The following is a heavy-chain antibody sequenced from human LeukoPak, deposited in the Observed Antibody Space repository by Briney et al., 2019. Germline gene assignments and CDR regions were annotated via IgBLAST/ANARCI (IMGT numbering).Heavy chain of an antibody. V-gene: IGHV3-7*03. Sequence: GGTLRLSCTASGFTFSNFCMGWVRQPPGKGLECVANIKQDGSANYYEDSVKGRFTISRDNAKNSLVLQMNSLDVEDTASYCCATAARGQVVGESYWGQGSPV. CDR3: ATAARGQVVGESY. CDR1: GFTFSNFC. CDR2: IKQDGSAN. D-gene: IGHD3-16*01. J-gene: IGHJ4*02.